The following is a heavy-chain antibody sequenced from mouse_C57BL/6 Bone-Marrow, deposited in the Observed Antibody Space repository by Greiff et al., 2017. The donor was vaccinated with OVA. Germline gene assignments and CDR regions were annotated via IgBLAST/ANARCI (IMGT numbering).Heavy chain of an antibody. D-gene: IGHD2-1*01. CDR1: GFNFKDDY. Sequence: EVQRVESGAELVRPGASVKLSCTASGFNFKDDYMHWVKQRPEQGLEWIGWIDPENGDTEYASKFQGKATITADTSSNTAYLQLSSLTSEDTAVYYCTSYGNFDYWGQGTTLTVSS. J-gene: IGHJ2*01. V-gene: IGHV14-4*01. CDR3: TSYGNFDY. CDR2: IDPENGDT.